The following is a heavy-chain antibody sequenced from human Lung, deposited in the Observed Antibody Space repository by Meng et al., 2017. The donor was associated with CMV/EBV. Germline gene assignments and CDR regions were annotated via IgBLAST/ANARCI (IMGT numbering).Heavy chain of an antibody. J-gene: IGHJ6*02. CDR1: GDTFSNYG. D-gene: IGHD2-2*01. CDR2: IIPSVQRA. Sequence: SAXVFXXASGDTFSNYGVSWVRQAPGQGLEWMGGIIPSVQRAKFAQNSQGRVTITADTSTNTAYMDLSSLRFEDTAVYYCASGAEPAATQGYYYYGMDVWGQGTXVTVSS. CDR3: ASGAEPAATQGYYYYGMDV. V-gene: IGHV1-69*10.